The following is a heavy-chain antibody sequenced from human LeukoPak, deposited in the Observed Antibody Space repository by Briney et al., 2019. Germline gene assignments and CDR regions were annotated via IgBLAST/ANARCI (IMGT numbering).Heavy chain of an antibody. V-gene: IGHV1-69*13. J-gene: IGHJ4*02. CDR2: IIPIFGTA. D-gene: IGHD6-13*01. Sequence: ASVKVSCKASEGTFSSYAISWVRQAPGQGLEWMGGIIPIFGTANYAQKFQGRVTITADESTSTAYMELSSLRSEDTAVYYCARGRGPGIAAAGRFDYWGQGTLVTVSS. CDR1: EGTFSSYA. CDR3: ARGRGPGIAAAGRFDY.